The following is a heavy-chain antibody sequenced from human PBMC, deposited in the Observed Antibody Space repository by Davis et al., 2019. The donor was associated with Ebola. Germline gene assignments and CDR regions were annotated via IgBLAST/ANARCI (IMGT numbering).Heavy chain of an antibody. D-gene: IGHD7-27*01. CDR2: ISGSGTST. Sequence: GGSLRLSCAASGFTFSSYAMSWVRQAPGKGLEWVSAISGSGTSTYYADSVKGRFTISRDNSKTSLYLQMNSLRAEDTAVYYCANPSATGDLGGYWGQGALVTVSS. V-gene: IGHV3-23*01. CDR1: GFTFSSYA. J-gene: IGHJ4*02. CDR3: ANPSATGDLGGY.